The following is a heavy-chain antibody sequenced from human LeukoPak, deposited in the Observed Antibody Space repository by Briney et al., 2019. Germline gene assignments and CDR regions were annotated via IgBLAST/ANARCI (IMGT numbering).Heavy chain of an antibody. J-gene: IGHJ4*02. CDR2: ISSSSSTT. CDR1: GFTFSSYG. D-gene: IGHD1-26*01. CDR3: ARDLYSGSYCDFDY. Sequence: TGGSLRLSCAASGFTFSSYGMNWVRQAPGKGLEWVSYISSSSSTTHYADSVTGRFSISRDNAKSSLYLQMNSLRVEDTAVYYCARDLYSGSYCDFDYWGQGTLVTVSS. V-gene: IGHV3-48*01.